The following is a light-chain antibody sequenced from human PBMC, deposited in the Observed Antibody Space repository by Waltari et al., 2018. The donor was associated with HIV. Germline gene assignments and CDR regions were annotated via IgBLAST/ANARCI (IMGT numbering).Light chain of an antibody. Sequence: EIVMTQSPATLSVSLGERATLSCRASQSIRINLAWYQQKPGQAPRLLIYDASTRATGIPARFRGSGSGTEFTLTISSLQSEDFAVYYCQQDNNWPPLTFGQGTKVEIK. V-gene: IGKV3-15*01. CDR3: QQDNNWPPLT. CDR2: DAS. CDR1: QSIRIN. J-gene: IGKJ1*01.